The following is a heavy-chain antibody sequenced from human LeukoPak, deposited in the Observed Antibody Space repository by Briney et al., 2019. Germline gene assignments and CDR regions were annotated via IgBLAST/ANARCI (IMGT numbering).Heavy chain of an antibody. Sequence: GGSLRLSCAASGFTFSSFAMSWVRQAPGKGLEWVALITYDGYYKYYSDSVKGRFTISSDTSKNTLYLQMNSLRAEDTAVYYCARDLSPVVRASPMGYWGQGTLVTVSS. CDR2: ITYDGYYK. D-gene: IGHD3-10*01. J-gene: IGHJ4*02. CDR1: GFTFSSFA. V-gene: IGHV3-30*03. CDR3: ARDLSPVVRASPMGY.